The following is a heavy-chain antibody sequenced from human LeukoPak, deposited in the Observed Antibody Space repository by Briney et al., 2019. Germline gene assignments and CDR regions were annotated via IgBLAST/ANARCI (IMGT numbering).Heavy chain of an antibody. CDR3: ARNNSMVRGALDY. CDR1: GGSMSSSSYYYY. CDR2: LFKSVCT. V-gene: IGHV4-39*01. Sequence: SETLSLTCSVSGGSMSSSSYYYYWGWIRRPPGKGLEWIGRLFKSVCTYYNPSLKSRLTMSVDTSKNQFSMRLTSVTAADTAVYYCARNNSMVRGALDYWGQGILVTVSS. J-gene: IGHJ4*01. D-gene: IGHD3-10*01.